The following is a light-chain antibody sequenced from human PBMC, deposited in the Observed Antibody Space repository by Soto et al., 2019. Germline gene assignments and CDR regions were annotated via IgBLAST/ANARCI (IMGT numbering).Light chain of an antibody. CDR2: GAS. CDR3: QHYNNWPLIT. CDR1: QSVSSN. J-gene: IGKJ5*01. Sequence: EIVMTQSPATLSVSPGERATLSCRASQSVSSNLAWYQQKPGQAPRLLIYGASTRATGLPARFSGSGSGTEFTLTVSSLQSEDFAAYYCQHYNNWPLITFGQGTRLEIK. V-gene: IGKV3-15*01.